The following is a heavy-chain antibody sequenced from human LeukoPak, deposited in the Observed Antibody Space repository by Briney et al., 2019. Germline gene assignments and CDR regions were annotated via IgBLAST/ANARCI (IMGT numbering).Heavy chain of an antibody. J-gene: IGHJ4*02. Sequence: SGPTLVKPTQTLTLTCTFSGFSLSTSGVGVGWIRQPPGKALEWLALIYWDDDKRYSPSLKSALTITKDTSKNQVVLTMTNVDPVDTATYYCARKRERGLPFDYWGQGTLVTVSS. CDR2: IYWDDDK. CDR3: ARKRERGLPFDY. D-gene: IGHD3-16*01. V-gene: IGHV2-5*02. CDR1: GFSLSTSGVG.